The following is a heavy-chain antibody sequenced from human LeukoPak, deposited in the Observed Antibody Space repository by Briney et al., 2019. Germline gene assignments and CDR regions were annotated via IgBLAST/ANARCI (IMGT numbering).Heavy chain of an antibody. CDR1: GFTFDDYA. CDR2: ISWNSGSI. J-gene: IGHJ6*02. CDR3: AKSSSGWYYYYYGMDV. V-gene: IGHV3-9*01. Sequence: PGGSLRLSCAASGFTFDDYAMHWVRQAPGKGLEWVSGISWNSGSIGYADSVKGRFTISRDNAKNSLYLQMNSLRAEDTALYYCAKSSSGWYYYYYGMDVWGQGTTVTVSS. D-gene: IGHD6-19*01.